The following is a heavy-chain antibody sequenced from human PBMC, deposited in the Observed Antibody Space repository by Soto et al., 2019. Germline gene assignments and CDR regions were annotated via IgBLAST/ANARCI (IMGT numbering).Heavy chain of an antibody. V-gene: IGHV4-30-4*01. J-gene: IGHJ6*02. CDR3: ARDRAAAGHYYYYGMDV. CDR2: IYYSGST. D-gene: IGHD6-13*01. CDR1: GGSISSGDYY. Sequence: SETLSLTCTVSGGSISSGDYYWSWIRQPPGKGLEWIGYIYYSGSTYYNPSLKSRVTISVDTSKNQFSLKLSSVTAADTAVYYCARDRAAAGHYYYYGMDVWGQGTTVTVYS.